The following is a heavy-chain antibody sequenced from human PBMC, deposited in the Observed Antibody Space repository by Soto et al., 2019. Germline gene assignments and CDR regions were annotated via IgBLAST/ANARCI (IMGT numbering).Heavy chain of an antibody. CDR2: IYSGGST. CDR3: ARVTMVRGVMGDY. J-gene: IGHJ4*02. D-gene: IGHD3-10*01. Sequence: EVQLVESGGGLVQPGGSLRLSCAASGFTVSSNYMSWVRQAPGKGLEWVSVIYSGGSTYYADSVKGRFTISRDNSKNTLYRQMNSLRAEDTAVYYCARVTMVRGVMGDYWGQGTLVTVSS. V-gene: IGHV3-66*01. CDR1: GFTVSSNY.